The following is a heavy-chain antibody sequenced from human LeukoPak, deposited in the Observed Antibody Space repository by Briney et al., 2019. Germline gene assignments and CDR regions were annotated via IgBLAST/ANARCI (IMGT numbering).Heavy chain of an antibody. CDR3: AKVAGATAGWFDP. Sequence: GRSLRLSCAASGFTFSSYGMHWVRQAPGKGLEWVAVISYDGSNKYYADSVKGRFTISRDNSKDTLYLQMNSLRAEDTAVYYCAKVAGATAGWFDPWGQGTLVTVSS. CDR2: ISYDGSNK. D-gene: IGHD1-26*01. V-gene: IGHV3-30*18. J-gene: IGHJ5*02. CDR1: GFTFSSYG.